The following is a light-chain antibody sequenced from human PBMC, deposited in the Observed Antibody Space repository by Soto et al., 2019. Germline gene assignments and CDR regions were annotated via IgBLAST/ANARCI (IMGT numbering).Light chain of an antibody. V-gene: IGKV3-20*01. CDR2: DAS. CDR1: QTVRNNY. J-gene: IGKJ1*01. CDR3: QQYGSSPWT. Sequence: VFTQSPGTLSWSTVEIATLCFSASQTVRNNYLAWYQQKPGQAPRLLIYDASSRATGIPDRFSGSGSGTDFTLSISRLEPEDFAVYYCQQYGSSPWTFGQGTKVDIK.